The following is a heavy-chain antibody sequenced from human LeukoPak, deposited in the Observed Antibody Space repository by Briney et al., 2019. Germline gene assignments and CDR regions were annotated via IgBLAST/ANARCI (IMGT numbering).Heavy chain of an antibody. D-gene: IGHD3-10*01. CDR3: ARSLRVRGVPDYMDV. CDR2: IHKNAIT. V-gene: IGHV3-53*01. Sequence: GGSLRLSCAASGLTVSSNYMTWVRQAPGKGLEWVSVIHKNAITYYADTVKGRFTISRDNSKNTLYLQTNNLRADDTAVYYCARSLRVRGVPDYMDVWGKGTTVTVSS. J-gene: IGHJ6*03. CDR1: GLTVSSNY.